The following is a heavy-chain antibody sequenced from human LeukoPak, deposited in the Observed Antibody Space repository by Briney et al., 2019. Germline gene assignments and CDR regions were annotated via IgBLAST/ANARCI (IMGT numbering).Heavy chain of an antibody. CDR1: GFSFDDYG. V-gene: IGHV3-20*04. J-gene: IGHJ6*03. CDR2: INWNGGST. D-gene: IGHD3-3*01. CDR3: ARGGISIFGVVIYMDV. Sequence: GGSLRLSCAASGFSFDDYGMGWVRQAPGEGLEWVSGINWNGGSTGYADSVKGRFTISRDNAKNSLSLQMNSLRVEDTALYYCARGGISIFGVVIYMDVWGKGTTVTVSS.